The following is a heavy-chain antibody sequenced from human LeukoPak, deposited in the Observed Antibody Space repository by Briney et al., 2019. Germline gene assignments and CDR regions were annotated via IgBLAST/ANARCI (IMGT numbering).Heavy chain of an antibody. CDR1: GYTFTGYY. J-gene: IGHJ4*02. CDR2: INPNSGGT. Sequence: ASVKVSFKASGYTFTGYYMHWVRQAPGQGLEWMGWINPNSGGTNYAQKFQGRVTMTRDSSISTAYMEVSRLRSDDTAVYYCARIFSSGWYLFYWGQGTLVTVSS. V-gene: IGHV1-2*02. D-gene: IGHD6-19*01. CDR3: ARIFSSGWYLFY.